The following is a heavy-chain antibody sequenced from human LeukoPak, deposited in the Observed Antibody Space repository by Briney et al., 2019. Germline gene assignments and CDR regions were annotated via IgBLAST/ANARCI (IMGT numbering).Heavy chain of an antibody. V-gene: IGHV3-30*02. CDR1: GFIFSNYG. CDR3: AKDVGGGDNYRMNVDY. J-gene: IGHJ4*02. CDR2: IGHDGSYK. D-gene: IGHD2-21*02. Sequence: QAGGSLRLSCAASGFIFSNYGMHWVRQAPAKGPEWMAFIGHDGSYKYYADSVKGRFTISRDNSKNTLYLEMSSLRREDTAVYYCAKDVGGGDNYRMNVDYWGQGTLVTVSP.